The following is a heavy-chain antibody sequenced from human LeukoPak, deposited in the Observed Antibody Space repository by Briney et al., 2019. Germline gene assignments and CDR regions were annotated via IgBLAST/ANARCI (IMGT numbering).Heavy chain of an antibody. V-gene: IGHV1-69*05. J-gene: IGHJ4*02. CDR2: IIPIFGTA. Sequence: GASVNVSCKPSGGTFSSYAISWVRQAPGQGLEWVGRIIPIFGTANYAQKFQGRVTITTDESTSTAYMELCSLRSEDTAVYYCARGANLEYSSSWSLFRWGQGTLVTVST. D-gene: IGHD6-13*01. CDR3: ARGANLEYSSSWSLFR. CDR1: GGTFSSYA.